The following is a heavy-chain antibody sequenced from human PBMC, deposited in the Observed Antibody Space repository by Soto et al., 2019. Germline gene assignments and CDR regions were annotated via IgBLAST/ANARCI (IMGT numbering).Heavy chain of an antibody. Sequence: XETLSLTCAFYGVSFSGYYWSWIRQPPGKGLEWIGEINHSGSTNYNPSLKSRVTISVDTSKNQFSLKLSSVTAADTAVYYCAGLVVVAATTNHYYYYGMEVWGQGTTVTVSS. D-gene: IGHD2-15*01. J-gene: IGHJ6*01. CDR3: AGLVVVAATTNHYYYYGMEV. V-gene: IGHV4-34*01. CDR1: GVSFSGYY. CDR2: INHSGST.